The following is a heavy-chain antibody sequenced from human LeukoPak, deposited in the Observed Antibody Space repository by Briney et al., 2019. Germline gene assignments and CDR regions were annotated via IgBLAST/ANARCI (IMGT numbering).Heavy chain of an antibody. CDR1: GFTFSSYA. V-gene: IGHV3-23*01. D-gene: IGHD3-16*02. CDR3: AKEAGGHYGYVWGSYRPYYFDY. CDR2: ISGSGGST. J-gene: IGHJ4*02. Sequence: PGASLRLSCAASGFTFSSYAMSWVRQAPGKGLEWVSAISGSGGSTYYADSVKGRFTITRDNSKNTLYLQMNSLRAEDTAVYYCAKEAGGHYGYVWGSYRPYYFDYWGQGTLVTVST.